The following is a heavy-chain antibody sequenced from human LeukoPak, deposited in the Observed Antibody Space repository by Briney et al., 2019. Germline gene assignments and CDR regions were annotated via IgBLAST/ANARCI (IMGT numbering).Heavy chain of an antibody. J-gene: IGHJ4*02. CDR2: IYYSGST. CDR1: GGSISGGGYY. D-gene: IGHD2-15*01. CDR3: ARVAGYCSGGSCYSSQAGFDY. Sequence: SQTLSLTCTVSGGSISGGGYYWSWIRQHPGKGLEWIGYIYYSGSTYYNPSLKSRVTISVDTSKTQFSLKLSSVTAADTAVYYCARVAGYCSGGSCYSSQAGFDYWGQGTLVTVSS. V-gene: IGHV4-31*03.